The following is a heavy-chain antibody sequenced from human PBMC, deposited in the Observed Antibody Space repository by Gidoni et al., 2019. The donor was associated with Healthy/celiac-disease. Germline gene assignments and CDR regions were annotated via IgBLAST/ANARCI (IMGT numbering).Heavy chain of an antibody. J-gene: IGHJ4*02. Sequence: QVQLVQSGAEVKKPGASVKVSCKASGYTFPSYYMHWVRQAPGQGLEWMGIINPSGGSTSYAQKFQGRVTMTRDTSTSTVYMELSSLRSEDTAVYYCARSSVSGSSPLGENYFDYWGQGTLVTVSS. CDR2: INPSGGST. D-gene: IGHD6-6*01. CDR3: ARSSVSGSSPLGENYFDY. CDR1: GYTFPSYY. V-gene: IGHV1-46*01.